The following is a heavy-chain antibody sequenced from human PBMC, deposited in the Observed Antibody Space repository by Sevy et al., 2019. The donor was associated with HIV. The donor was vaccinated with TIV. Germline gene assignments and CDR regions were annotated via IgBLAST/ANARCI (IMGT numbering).Heavy chain of an antibody. Sequence: GGSLRLSCAASGFTFSSYGMHWVRQAPGKGLEWVAVISYDGSNKYYADSVKGRFTISRDNSKNTLYLQRNSLRAEDTAVYYGAMEYGGNSGGAFDTWGQGTMVTVSS. J-gene: IGHJ3*02. CDR3: AMEYGGNSGGAFDT. V-gene: IGHV3-30*03. CDR1: GFTFSSYG. D-gene: IGHD2-21*02. CDR2: ISYDGSNK.